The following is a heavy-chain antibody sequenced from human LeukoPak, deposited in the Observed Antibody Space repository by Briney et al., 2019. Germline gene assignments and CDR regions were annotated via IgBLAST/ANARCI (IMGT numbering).Heavy chain of an antibody. J-gene: IGHJ4*02. CDR1: GFTFSNYW. Sequence: PGGSLRLSCAASGFTFSNYWMNWVRQAPGKGLEWVAYISSSGSTIYYADLVKGRFTISRDNAKNSLYLQMNRLRVEDTAVYYCARVSSGGDDWGQGTLVTVSS. D-gene: IGHD2-15*01. CDR2: ISSSGSTI. V-gene: IGHV3-48*04. CDR3: ARVSSGGDD.